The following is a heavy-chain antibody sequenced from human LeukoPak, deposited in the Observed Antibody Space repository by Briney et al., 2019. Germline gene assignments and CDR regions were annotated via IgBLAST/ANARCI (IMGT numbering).Heavy chain of an antibody. CDR3: ARAYSSSWYWFDR. CDR1: GGSISSYY. Sequence: SETLSLTCTVSGGSISSYYWSWIRQPPGKGLEWIGYIYYTGSTNYNPSLKSRVTISVDTSKNQFSLKLRSVTAADTAVYYCARAYSSSWYWFDRWGQGTLVTVSS. V-gene: IGHV4-59*01. J-gene: IGHJ5*02. CDR2: IYYTGST. D-gene: IGHD6-13*01.